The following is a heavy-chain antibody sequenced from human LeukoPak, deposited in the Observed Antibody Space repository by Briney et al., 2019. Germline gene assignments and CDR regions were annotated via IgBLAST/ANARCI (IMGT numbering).Heavy chain of an antibody. CDR1: GYTFTSYA. D-gene: IGHD5-12*01. CDR3: ARASVDDAFDI. J-gene: IGHJ3*02. V-gene: IGHV1-3*01. CDR2: INAGNGNT. Sequence: ASAKVSCKASGYTFTSYAMHWVRQAPGQRLEWMGWINAGNGNTKYSQKFQGRVTITRDTSASTAYMELSSLRSEDTAVYYCARASVDDAFDIWGQGTMVTVSS.